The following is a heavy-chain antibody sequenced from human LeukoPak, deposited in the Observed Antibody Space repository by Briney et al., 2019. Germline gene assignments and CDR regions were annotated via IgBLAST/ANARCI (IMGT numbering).Heavy chain of an antibody. CDR1: GFTFSSYG. CDR2: IRYDGSNK. J-gene: IGHJ4*02. CDR3: ARSLLKTFDY. V-gene: IGHV3-30*02. Sequence: GGSLRLSCAASGFTFSSYGMHWVRQAPGKGLEWVAFIRYDGSNKYYADSVKGRFTIPRDNSKNTLYLQMNSLRAEDTAVYYCARSLLKTFDYWGQGTLVTVSS.